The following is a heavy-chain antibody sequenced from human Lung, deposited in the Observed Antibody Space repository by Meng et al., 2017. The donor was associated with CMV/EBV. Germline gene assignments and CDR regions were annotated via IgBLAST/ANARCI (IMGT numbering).Heavy chain of an antibody. J-gene: IGHJ6*01. CDR2: IVAILGRV. V-gene: IGHV1-69*05. Sequence: SXXVSXKASGGTFSSYAFSWVRQAPGQGLEWMGGIVAILGRVNYAQKFQGRVTITTDESTSTAYMELSSLESEDTAVYYCAREVGEWPNFYGMDVWGQGTMVTVSS. CDR1: GGTFSSYA. CDR3: AREVGEWPNFYGMDV. D-gene: IGHD2-21*01.